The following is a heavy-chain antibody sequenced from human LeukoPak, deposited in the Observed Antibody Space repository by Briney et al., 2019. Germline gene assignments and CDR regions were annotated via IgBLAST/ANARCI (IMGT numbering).Heavy chain of an antibody. J-gene: IGHJ4*02. CDR1: GFTFSSYA. Sequence: PGGSLRLSCAASGFTFSSYAMSWVRQAPGKGLEWVSAISGSGGSTYYADSVKGRFTISRDNSKNTLYLQMNSLRAEDTAVYYYAKARGPYSSGPFDYWGQGTLVTVSS. D-gene: IGHD6-19*01. CDR2: ISGSGGST. CDR3: AKARGPYSSGPFDY. V-gene: IGHV3-23*01.